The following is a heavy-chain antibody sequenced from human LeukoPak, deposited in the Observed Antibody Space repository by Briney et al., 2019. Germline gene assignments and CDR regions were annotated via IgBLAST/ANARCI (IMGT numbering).Heavy chain of an antibody. Sequence: PGGSLRLSCAASGFTFSTFAMIWVRQPPGKGLEWVSSISTSSSYIYYADSLKGRFTISRDNARNSLYLQMNSLRAEDTAVYYCARCWGSGNYLFDAFDIWGQGTVVTVSS. V-gene: IGHV3-21*01. CDR1: GFTFSTFA. CDR3: ARCWGSGNYLFDAFDI. CDR2: ISTSSSYI. D-gene: IGHD1-26*01. J-gene: IGHJ3*02.